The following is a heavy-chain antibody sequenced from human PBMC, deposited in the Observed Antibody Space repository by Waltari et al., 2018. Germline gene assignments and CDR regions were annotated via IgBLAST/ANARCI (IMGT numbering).Heavy chain of an antibody. Sequence: EVQLLESGGGLVQPGGSLRLSCAASGFTFSSYAMSWVRPAPGKGLEWVSAISGSGGSTYYADSVKGRFTISRDNSKNMLYLQMNSLRAEDTAVYYCAKSGYSSGWYYFDYWGQGTLVTVSS. J-gene: IGHJ4*02. CDR1: GFTFSSYA. D-gene: IGHD6-19*01. CDR3: AKSGYSSGWYYFDY. V-gene: IGHV3-23*01. CDR2: ISGSGGST.